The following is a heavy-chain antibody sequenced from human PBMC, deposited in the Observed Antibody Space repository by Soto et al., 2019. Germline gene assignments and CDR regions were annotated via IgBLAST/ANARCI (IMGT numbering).Heavy chain of an antibody. CDR3: ARSDSSGHGGDY. CDR2: MNPNSGNT. D-gene: IGHD6-19*01. V-gene: IGHV1-8*01. J-gene: IGHJ4*02. CDR1: GYTFTSYD. Sequence: GASVKVSCKASGYTFTSYDINWVRQATGQGLEWMGWMNPNSGNTGYAQKFLGRVTMTRNTSISTAYMELSSLRSEDTAVYYCARSDSSGHGGDYWGQGTLVTISS.